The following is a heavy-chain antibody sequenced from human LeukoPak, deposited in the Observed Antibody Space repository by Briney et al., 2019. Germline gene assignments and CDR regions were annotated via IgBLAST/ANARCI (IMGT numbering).Heavy chain of an antibody. Sequence: PSETLSLTCAVYGGSFSGYHWSWIRQPPGKGLEWIGEINHSGSTNYNPSLRSRVSISVDRPKNQFSLKLRSVNVADTAVYYCARGLPRNDFWSGFATYWFDPWGQGALVTVSS. J-gene: IGHJ5*02. CDR1: GGSFSGYH. CDR2: INHSGST. D-gene: IGHD3-3*01. V-gene: IGHV4-34*01. CDR3: ARGLPRNDFWSGFATYWFDP.